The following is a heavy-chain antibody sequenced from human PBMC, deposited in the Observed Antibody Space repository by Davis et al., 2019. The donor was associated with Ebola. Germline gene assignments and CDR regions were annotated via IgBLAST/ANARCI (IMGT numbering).Heavy chain of an antibody. V-gene: IGHV4-34*01. CDR1: GGSFSGYS. D-gene: IGHD1-26*01. J-gene: IGHJ4*02. CDR2: INHGGST. CDR3: ARRVGAFGGDFDY. Sequence: MPSETLSLTCAAYGGSFSGYSWSWIRQPPGKGLEWIGEINHGGSTNYNPSLKSRVTISVDTSKNQFSLKLSSVTAADTAVYYCARRVGAFGGDFDYWGQGTRVTVSS.